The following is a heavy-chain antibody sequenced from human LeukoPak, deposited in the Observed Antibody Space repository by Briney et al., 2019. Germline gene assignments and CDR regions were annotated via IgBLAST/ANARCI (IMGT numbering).Heavy chain of an antibody. CDR3: ARDAGGPIVLMVYDY. CDR2: ISGSGGST. CDR1: GFTFSSYA. J-gene: IGHJ4*02. Sequence: PGGSLRLSCAASGFTFSSYAMSWVRQAPGKGLEWVSAISGSGGSTYYADSVKGRFTISRDNAKNSLYLQMNSLRAEDTAVYYCARDAGGPIVLMVYDYWGQGTLVTVSS. D-gene: IGHD2-8*01. V-gene: IGHV3-23*01.